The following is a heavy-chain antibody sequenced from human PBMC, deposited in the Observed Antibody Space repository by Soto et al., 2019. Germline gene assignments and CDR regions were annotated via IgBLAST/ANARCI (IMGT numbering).Heavy chain of an antibody. CDR3: ARGPTYYDILTGYYRGAFDI. Sequence: SETLSLTCTVSGGSISSGGYYWSWIRQPPGKGLEWIGYIYYSGSTNYNPSLKSRVTISVDTSKNQFFLKLSSVTAADTAVYYCARGPTYYDILTGYYRGAFDIWGQGTMVTVSS. V-gene: IGHV4-61*08. CDR2: IYYSGST. CDR1: GGSISSGGYY. D-gene: IGHD3-9*01. J-gene: IGHJ3*02.